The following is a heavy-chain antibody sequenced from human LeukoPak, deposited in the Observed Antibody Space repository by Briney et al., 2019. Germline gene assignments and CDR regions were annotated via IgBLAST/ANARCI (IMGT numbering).Heavy chain of an antibody. D-gene: IGHD2-15*01. Sequence: GGSLRLSCAASGFTFSSSAMSWVRQAPGKGLEWVSAISNNGGYTYYADSVQGRFTISRDNSKSTLCLQMNSLRAEDTAVYYCAKQLGYCSDGSCYFLYWGQGTLVTVSS. J-gene: IGHJ4*02. CDR2: ISNNGGYT. V-gene: IGHV3-23*01. CDR3: AKQLGYCSDGSCYFLY. CDR1: GFTFSSSA.